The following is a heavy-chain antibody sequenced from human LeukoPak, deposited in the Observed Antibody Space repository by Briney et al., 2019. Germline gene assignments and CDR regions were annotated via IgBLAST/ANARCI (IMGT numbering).Heavy chain of an antibody. V-gene: IGHV4-59*12. J-gene: IGHJ6*02. CDR3: ARGHSIMITFGGAIVPPYYYYGMDV. D-gene: IGHD3-16*02. CDR1: GGSISSYY. CDR2: IYYSGST. Sequence: SETLSLTCTVSGGSISSYYWSWIRQPPGKGLEWIGYIYYSGSTNYNPSLKSRVTISVDTSKNQFSLRLSSVTAADTAVYYCARGHSIMITFGGAIVPPYYYYGMDVWGQGITVTVSS.